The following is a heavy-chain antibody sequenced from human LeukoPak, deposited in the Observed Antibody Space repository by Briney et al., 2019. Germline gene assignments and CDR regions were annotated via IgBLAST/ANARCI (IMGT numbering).Heavy chain of an antibody. Sequence: GGSLRLSCAASGFTVSSNYMSWVRQAPGKGLEWVAVISYDGSNKYYADSVKGRFTISRDNSKNTLYLQMNSLRAEDTAVYYCAKDSQGYNWNDDLDYWGQGTLVTVSS. J-gene: IGHJ4*02. CDR3: AKDSQGYNWNDDLDY. CDR1: GFTVSSNY. V-gene: IGHV3-30*18. D-gene: IGHD1-20*01. CDR2: ISYDGSNK.